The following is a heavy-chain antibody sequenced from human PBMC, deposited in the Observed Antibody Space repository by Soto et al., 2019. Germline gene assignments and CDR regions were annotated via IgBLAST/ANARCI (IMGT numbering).Heavy chain of an antibody. V-gene: IGHV1-8*01. D-gene: IGHD4-17*01. CDR2: MNPNSGKN. J-gene: IGHJ4*02. Sequence: VQLVQSGAEVKKPGASVKVSGKASGYTFTSYDINWVRQATGQGLEWMGWMNPNSGKNGYAQKFQGRVRMTRNTSIRTAYMELSSLRSEHTAVYYCATSTNDYGDRHWGQGTLVTVSS. CDR1: GYTFTSYD. CDR3: ATSTNDYGDRH.